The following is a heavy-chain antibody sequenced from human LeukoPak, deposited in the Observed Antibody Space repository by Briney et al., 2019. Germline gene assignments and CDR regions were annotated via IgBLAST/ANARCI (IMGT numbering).Heavy chain of an antibody. CDR2: IYYSGST. CDR3: ARRDGYNSYYFDY. Sequence: SETLSLTCTVSGGSISSYYWSWIRQPPGKGLEWIGYIYYSGSTNYNPSLKSRFTISVDTSKNQFSLKLSSVTASDTAAYYCARRDGYNSYYFDYWGQGTLVTVSS. V-gene: IGHV4-59*08. CDR1: GGSISSYY. J-gene: IGHJ4*02. D-gene: IGHD5-24*01.